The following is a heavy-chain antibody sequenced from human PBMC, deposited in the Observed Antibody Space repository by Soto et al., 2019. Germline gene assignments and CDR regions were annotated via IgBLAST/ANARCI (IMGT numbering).Heavy chain of an antibody. CDR2: IGTAGDT. CDR1: GFTFSGFY. D-gene: IGHD6-13*01. Sequence: AXGCLRLSSEASGFTFSGFYMHWVRQPTGKGLEWVSSIGTAGDTYYAVSVKGRFTISRDNAKNSFSLQMNSLRAGDMAVYFCAKSKEIGTHFFDSWGQGTQVTVSS. V-gene: IGHV3-13*01. CDR3: AKSKEIGTHFFDS. J-gene: IGHJ4*02.